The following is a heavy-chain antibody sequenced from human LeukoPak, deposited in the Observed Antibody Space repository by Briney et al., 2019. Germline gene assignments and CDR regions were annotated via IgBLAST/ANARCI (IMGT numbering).Heavy chain of an antibody. CDR2: LSGSGSST. Sequence: GGSLRLSCAASGFTFSSYAMSWVRQAPGKGLEWVTGLSGSGSSTYYADSVKGRFTISRDSSKNTLYLQMNSLRAEDTAVYYCAKALQGSWYWTDPWGRGTLVTVSS. CDR1: GFTFSSYA. D-gene: IGHD6-19*01. V-gene: IGHV3-23*01. CDR3: AKALQGSWYWTDP. J-gene: IGHJ5*02.